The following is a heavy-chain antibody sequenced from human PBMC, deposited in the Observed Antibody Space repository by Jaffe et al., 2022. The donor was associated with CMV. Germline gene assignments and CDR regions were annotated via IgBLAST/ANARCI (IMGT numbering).Heavy chain of an antibody. Sequence: EVQLLESGGGLVQPGGSLRLSCAASGFTFTYAMSWVRQAPGKGLEWVSSLAGTSGVAHYADSVKGRFTISRDNSKNMLFLQMNSLRAEDTAIYYCAKKGAYASGWSIYFDYWGQGSLVTVSS. CDR3: AKKGAYASGWSIYFDY. D-gene: IGHD6-19*01. V-gene: IGHV3-23*01. CDR1: GFTFTYA. CDR2: LAGTSGVA. J-gene: IGHJ4*02.